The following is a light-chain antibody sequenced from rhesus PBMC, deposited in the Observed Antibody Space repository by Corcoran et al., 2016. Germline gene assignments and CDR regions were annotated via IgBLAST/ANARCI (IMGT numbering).Light chain of an antibody. J-gene: IGKJ2*01. CDR1: QGISSY. CDR2: AAS. V-gene: IGKV1-28*03. Sequence: DIQMTQSPSSLSASVGDTVTITCRASQGISSYLNWFQQKPGKAPKLLIYAASSWESGGPTRFSGFGSGTDFTLTVSSLQPEDFAVYYCLQHNSYPYSFGQGTKVEIK. CDR3: LQHNSYPYS.